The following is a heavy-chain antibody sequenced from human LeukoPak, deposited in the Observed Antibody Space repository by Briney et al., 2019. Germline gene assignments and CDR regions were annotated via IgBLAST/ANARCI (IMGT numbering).Heavy chain of an antibody. J-gene: IGHJ3*02. Sequence: SETLSLTRTVSGGSISSYYWSWIRQPAGKGLEWIGRIYTSGSTNYNPSLKSRVTISVDKSKNQFSLKLSSVTAADTAVYYCARAHYVDTARTTNAFDIWGQGTMVTVSS. D-gene: IGHD5-18*01. CDR2: IYTSGST. CDR3: ARAHYVDTARTTNAFDI. V-gene: IGHV4-4*07. CDR1: GGSISSYY.